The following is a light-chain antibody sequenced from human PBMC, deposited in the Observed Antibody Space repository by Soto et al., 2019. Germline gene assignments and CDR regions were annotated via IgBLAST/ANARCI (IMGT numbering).Light chain of an antibody. V-gene: IGKV3-15*01. CDR1: QSINYN. Sequence: EIVMTQSPATLSVSPGERATLSCRASQSINYNLAWYQHKPGQAPRLLIYDTSTRAAGIPARFSGSGSGTDFTLTISRLEPEDFATYYCQQSYSTPVTFGGGTKV. J-gene: IGKJ4*01. CDR3: QQSYSTPVT. CDR2: DTS.